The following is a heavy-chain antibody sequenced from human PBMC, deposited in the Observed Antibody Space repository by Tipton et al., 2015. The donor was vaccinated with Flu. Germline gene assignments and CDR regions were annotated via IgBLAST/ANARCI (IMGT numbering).Heavy chain of an antibody. J-gene: IGHJ5*01. CDR1: GGSINSTNYY. CDR3: ARRDYSNYVSVPKNWFDS. V-gene: IGHV4-39*07. CDR2: LFYSRDA. Sequence: TLSLTCIVSGGSINSTNYYWAWIRQPPGKGLEWVGSLFYSRDAYYNPSLRSRVTILVDRSKNQFSLKLSFVTAADTAVYYCARRDYSNYVSVPKNWFDSWGQGILVTVSS. D-gene: IGHD4-11*01.